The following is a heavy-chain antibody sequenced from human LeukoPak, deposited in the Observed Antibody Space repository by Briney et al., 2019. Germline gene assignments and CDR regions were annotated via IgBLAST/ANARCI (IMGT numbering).Heavy chain of an antibody. Sequence: SETLSLTCTVSGGSISSSSYYWGWIRQPPGKGLEWIGSIYYSGSTYYKPSLKSRVTISVDMSKNQFSLKLSSVTAADTAVYYCARDILMGNDAFDIWGQGTMVTVSS. CDR3: ARDILMGNDAFDI. D-gene: IGHD3-9*01. CDR2: IYYSGST. CDR1: GGSISSSSYY. J-gene: IGHJ3*02. V-gene: IGHV4-39*07.